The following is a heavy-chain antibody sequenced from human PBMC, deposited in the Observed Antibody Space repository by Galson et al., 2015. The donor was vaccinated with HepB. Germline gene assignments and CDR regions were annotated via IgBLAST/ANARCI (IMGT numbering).Heavy chain of an antibody. J-gene: IGHJ4*02. D-gene: IGHD1-7*01. CDR1: GFTFSSYA. CDR2: ISGSGGST. Sequence: SLRLSCAASGFTFSSYAMSWVRQAPGKGLEWVSAISGSGGSTYYADSVKGRFTISRDNSKNTLYLQMNSLRAEDTAVYYCAKDSTGTDAFDYWGQGTLVTVSS. CDR3: AKDSTGTDAFDY. V-gene: IGHV3-23*01.